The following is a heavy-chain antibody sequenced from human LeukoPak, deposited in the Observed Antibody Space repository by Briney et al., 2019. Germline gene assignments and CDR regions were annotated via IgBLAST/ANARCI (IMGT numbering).Heavy chain of an antibody. V-gene: IGHV3-30*18. CDR1: GFTFSNFG. Sequence: PGGSLRLSCAASGFTFSNFGMHWVRQAPGKGLEWVAVISYDGSNKYYADSVKGRFTISRDNSNNTLHLQMNSLRPDDTAVYYCANSHCTVASCPLYWGQGTLVPVST. CDR2: ISYDGSNK. CDR3: ANSHCTVASCPLY. J-gene: IGHJ4*02. D-gene: IGHD2-2*01.